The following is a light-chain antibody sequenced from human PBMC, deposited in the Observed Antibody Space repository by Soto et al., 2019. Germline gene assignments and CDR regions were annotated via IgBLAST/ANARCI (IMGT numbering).Light chain of an antibody. CDR1: QSVSSN. V-gene: IGKV3-15*01. CDR3: QQYNTWPPIT. CDR2: GAS. J-gene: IGKJ5*01. Sequence: EIVMTQSPATLSVSPGERATLSCRASQSVSSNLAWYQQKPGQAPRLLIYGASIRATGIPARFSGSGSWTEFTLTISSLQSEDCAVYYCQQYNTWPPITFGQGTRLEIK.